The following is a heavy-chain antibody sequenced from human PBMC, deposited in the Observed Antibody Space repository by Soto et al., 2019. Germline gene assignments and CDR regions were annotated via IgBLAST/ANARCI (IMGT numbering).Heavy chain of an antibody. Sequence: DVQLLESGGDLVQPGGSLRLPWAASGFTFSSYAMSWVRQPPGKGLEWVSSMSGAGRSSYDADSVKGRFTISRDNSKNTLYLQMNNLRAEDTALYYCAKGPIFGVENIYDYWGQGTLVTVSS. CDR2: MSGAGRSS. D-gene: IGHD3-3*01. CDR3: AKGPIFGVENIYDY. V-gene: IGHV3-23*01. CDR1: GFTFSSYA. J-gene: IGHJ4*02.